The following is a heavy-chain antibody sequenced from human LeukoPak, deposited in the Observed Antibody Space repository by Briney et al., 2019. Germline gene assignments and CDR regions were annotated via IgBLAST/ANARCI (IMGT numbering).Heavy chain of an antibody. J-gene: IGHJ4*02. CDR1: GFTFSSYG. V-gene: IGHV3-30*18. CDR3: AKDGIVGATDY. Sequence: GRSLRLSCAASGFTFSSYGMHWVRQAPGKGLEWVAVISYDGSNKYYADSVKGRFTISRDNSKNTLYLQMNSLRAEDTAVYYCAKDGIVGATDYWGQGTLVTVSS. D-gene: IGHD1-26*01. CDR2: ISYDGSNK.